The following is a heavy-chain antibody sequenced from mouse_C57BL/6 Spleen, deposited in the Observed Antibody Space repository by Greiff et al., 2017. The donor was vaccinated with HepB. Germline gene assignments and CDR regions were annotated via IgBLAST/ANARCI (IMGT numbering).Heavy chain of an antibody. Sequence: QVQLQQPGAELVRPGSSVKLSCKASGYTFTSYWMHWVKQRPIQGLEWIGNIDPSDSETHYNPKFKDKATLTVDKSSSTAYMQLSSLTSEDSAVYYCARSSHYYGSSYWYFDVWGAGTTVTVSS. J-gene: IGHJ1*01. CDR1: GYTFTSYW. V-gene: IGHV1-52*01. D-gene: IGHD1-1*01. CDR2: IDPSDSET. CDR3: ARSSHYYGSSYWYFDV.